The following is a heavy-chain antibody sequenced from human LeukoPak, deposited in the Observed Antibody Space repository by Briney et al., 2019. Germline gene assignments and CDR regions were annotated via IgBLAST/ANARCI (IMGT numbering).Heavy chain of an antibody. J-gene: IGHJ4*02. CDR1: GDSISRSTYY. D-gene: IGHD6-25*01. Sequence: SETLSLTCTVSGDSISRSTYYWAWIRQPPGKGLEWIGSVYYGRSPYFNPSLESRATISMDTSKNHFSLKMSSVTAADTAVYYCARSSGTGTFSYWGQGTLVTVSS. CDR2: VYYGRSP. V-gene: IGHV4-39*02. CDR3: ARSSGTGTFSY.